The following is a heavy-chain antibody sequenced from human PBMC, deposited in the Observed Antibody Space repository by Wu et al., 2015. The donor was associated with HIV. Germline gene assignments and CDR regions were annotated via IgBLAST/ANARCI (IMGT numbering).Heavy chain of an antibody. J-gene: IGHJ4*02. CDR3: ARDWPYDSSGYFPFDY. V-gene: IGHV1-18*01. D-gene: IGHD3-22*01. CDR1: GYTFTSFG. Sequence: QVQLVQSGAEVKKPGASVKVSCKASGYTFTSFGISWVRQAPGQGLEWMGWISAYSGNTNYGQKFQDRVTMTTDTSTSTAYMELRSLRSDDTAVYYCARDWPYDSSGYFPFDYWVQGTLVTVSS. CDR2: ISAYSGNT.